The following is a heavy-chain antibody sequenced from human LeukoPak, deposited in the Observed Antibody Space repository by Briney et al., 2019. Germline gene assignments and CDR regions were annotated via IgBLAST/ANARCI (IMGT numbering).Heavy chain of an antibody. V-gene: IGHV4-39*01. Sequence: SETLCLTRTVSLGSISNSTYYWGWIRQPPRKGLEWIGTIYNIGNTYYNTSLQSRVIISVDTSKNQFALKLSSVTAADTAVYYCARGDIVVVPAVKAYWFDPWGQGTLVTVSS. D-gene: IGHD2-2*01. CDR3: ARGDIVVVPAVKAYWFDP. J-gene: IGHJ5*02. CDR1: LGSISNSTYY. CDR2: IYNIGNT.